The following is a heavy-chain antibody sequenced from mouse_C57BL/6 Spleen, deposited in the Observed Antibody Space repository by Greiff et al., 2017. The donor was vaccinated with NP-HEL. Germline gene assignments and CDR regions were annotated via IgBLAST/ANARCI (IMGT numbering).Heavy chain of an antibody. CDR3: ARHYYGSSYDWYFDV. D-gene: IGHD1-1*01. CDR1: GFTFSSYG. J-gene: IGHJ1*03. Sequence: EVQLVESGGDLVKPGGSLKLSCAASGFTFSSYGMSWVRQTPDKRLEWDATISSGGSYTYYPDSVKGRFTISRDNAKNTLYLQMSSLKSEDTAMYYCARHYYGSSYDWYFDVWGTGTTVTVSS. V-gene: IGHV5-6*01. CDR2: ISSGGSYT.